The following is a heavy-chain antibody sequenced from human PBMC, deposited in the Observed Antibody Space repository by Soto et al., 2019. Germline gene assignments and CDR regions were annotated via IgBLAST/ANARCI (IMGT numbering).Heavy chain of an antibody. CDR2: IYTGGST. CDR1: GGSISTYY. D-gene: IGHD3-16*02. CDR3: ARSSGGVFGIIIEGSNWLAP. J-gene: IGHJ5*02. V-gene: IGHV4-4*07. Sequence: SETLSLTCTVSGGSISTYYWSWIRQPAGKGLEWIGRIYTGGSTNYNPSLKNRVTMSIDTSTSTVYMELRSLTSEDTAVYFCARSSGGVFGIIIEGSNWLAPWGQGSLVTVSS.